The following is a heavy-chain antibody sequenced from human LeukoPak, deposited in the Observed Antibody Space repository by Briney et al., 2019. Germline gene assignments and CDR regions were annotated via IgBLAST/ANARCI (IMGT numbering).Heavy chain of an antibody. V-gene: IGHV4-59*01. CDR2: IYYSGNT. J-gene: IGHJ4*02. D-gene: IGHD6-19*01. CDR1: GGSISSYY. Sequence: SETLSLTCTVSGGSISSYYWSWIRQPPGKGLEWIGYIYYSGNTNYNPSLRSRVSISVDMSKSQFSLKLTSVTAADTAVYYCARAGSGWSFDYWGQGTLVTVSS. CDR3: ARAGSGWSFDY.